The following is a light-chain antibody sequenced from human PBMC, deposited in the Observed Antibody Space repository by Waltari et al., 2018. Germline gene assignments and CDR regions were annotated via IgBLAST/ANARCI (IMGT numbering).Light chain of an antibody. J-gene: IGKJ4*01. CDR3: QQSDSLPLT. CDR1: QTISRY. CDR2: GIS. Sequence: DIQMTQSPSSLSASVGDRGTITCRASQTISRYLNWYQQKPGKAPKLLISGISSLQSGVPSRFSGSGSGTDFTLTISSLQPEDFATYYCQQSDSLPLTFGGGTKVDIK. V-gene: IGKV1-39*01.